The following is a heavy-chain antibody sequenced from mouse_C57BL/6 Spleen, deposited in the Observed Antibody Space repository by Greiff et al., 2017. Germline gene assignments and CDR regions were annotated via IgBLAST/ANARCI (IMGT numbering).Heavy chain of an antibody. CDR1: GYAFSSSW. Sequence: QVHVKQSGPELVKPGASVKISCKASGYAFSSSWMNWVKQRPGKGLEWIGRIYPGDGDTNYNGKFKGKATLTADKSSSTAYMQLSSLTSEDSAVYFCDGKDGAYWGQGTLVTVSA. V-gene: IGHV1-82*01. CDR2: IYPGDGDT. D-gene: IGHD1-1*01. CDR3: DGKDGAY. J-gene: IGHJ3*01.